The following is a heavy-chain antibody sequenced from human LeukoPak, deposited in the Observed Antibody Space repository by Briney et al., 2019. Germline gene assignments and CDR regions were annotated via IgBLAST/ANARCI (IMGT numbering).Heavy chain of an antibody. V-gene: IGHV4-59*01. D-gene: IGHD3-10*01. J-gene: IGHJ6*02. Sequence: PSETLSLTCTVSGGSISSYYWSWIRQPPGTGLEWIGYIYYSGSTNYNPSLKSRVTISVDTSKNQFSLKLSSVTAADTAVYYCARSGPYYYYGMDVWGQGTTVTVSS. CDR2: IYYSGST. CDR1: GGSISSYY. CDR3: ARSGPYYYYGMDV.